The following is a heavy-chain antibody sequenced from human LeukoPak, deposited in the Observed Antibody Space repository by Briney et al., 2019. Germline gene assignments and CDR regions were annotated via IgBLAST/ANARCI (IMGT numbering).Heavy chain of an antibody. J-gene: IGHJ3*02. V-gene: IGHV3-9*03. CDR2: ISLNSGSI. Sequence: PGRSLRLSCAASGFTFDDYAMHWVRQAPGKGLEWVSGISLNSGSIVYADAVKGRFTISRDNAKNCLYCQMNILSAEDMALYYCAKSSYWAFDIWGQGTIVTVSS. CDR3: AKSSYWAFDI. D-gene: IGHD2-8*02. CDR1: GFTFDDYA.